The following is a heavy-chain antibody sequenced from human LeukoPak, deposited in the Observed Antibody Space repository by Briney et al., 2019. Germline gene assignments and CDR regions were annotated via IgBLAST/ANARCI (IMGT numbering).Heavy chain of an antibody. Sequence: SETLSLTCTVSGGSISSFDWSWIRQPPGKGLEWIGCVHYGGSTTYNHSLKSRVTISADTSKNQCSLKLSSVTAADTAFYYCARKAAGGTSPFDYWGQGTLVTVSS. CDR3: ARKAAGGTSPFDY. CDR2: VHYGGST. J-gene: IGHJ4*02. D-gene: IGHD6-13*01. V-gene: IGHV4-59*08. CDR1: GGSISSFD.